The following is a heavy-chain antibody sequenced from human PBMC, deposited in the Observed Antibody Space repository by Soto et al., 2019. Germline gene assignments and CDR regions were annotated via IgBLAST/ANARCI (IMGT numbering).Heavy chain of an antibody. V-gene: IGHV4-59*01. J-gene: IGHJ4*02. CDR2: IYYSGST. CDR1: GGSISSYY. Sequence: PSETLSLTCPVSGGSISSYYWSWIRQPPGKGLEWIGYIYYSGSTNYNPSLKSRVTISVDTSKNQFSLKLSSVTAADTAVYYCAGTEYSSSSGDYWGQGTLVTVSS. D-gene: IGHD6-6*01. CDR3: AGTEYSSSSGDY.